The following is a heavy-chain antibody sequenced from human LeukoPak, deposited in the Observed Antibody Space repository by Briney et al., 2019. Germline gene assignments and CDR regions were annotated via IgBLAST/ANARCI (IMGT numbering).Heavy chain of an antibody. V-gene: IGHV3-74*01. CDR2: IDSDGSPT. D-gene: IGHD3-3*01. CDR3: VRESQQFWSVGAFDV. CDR1: EFLFSNYW. J-gene: IGHJ6*02. Sequence: GGSLRLSCAASEFLFSNYWMHWVRRVPGEGLVWVSRIDSDGSPTTYAASVEGRFTISRDNAKNTLYLEMSWLRAEDTAIYYCVRESQQFWSVGAFDVWGQGTTVTVSS.